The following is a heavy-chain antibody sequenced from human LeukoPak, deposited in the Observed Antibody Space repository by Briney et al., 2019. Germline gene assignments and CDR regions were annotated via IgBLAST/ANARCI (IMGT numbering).Heavy chain of an antibody. J-gene: IGHJ5*02. Sequence: ASVKVSCKASGYTFTGYYMHWVRQAPGQGLKWMGWINPNSGGTNYAQKFQGRVTMTRDTSISTAYMELSRLRSDDTAVYYCARLNKPSGYDYKPPTVTYNWFDPWGQGTLVTVSS. CDR3: ARLNKPSGYDYKPPTVTYNWFDP. CDR1: GYTFTGYY. CDR2: INPNSGGT. V-gene: IGHV1-2*02. D-gene: IGHD5-12*01.